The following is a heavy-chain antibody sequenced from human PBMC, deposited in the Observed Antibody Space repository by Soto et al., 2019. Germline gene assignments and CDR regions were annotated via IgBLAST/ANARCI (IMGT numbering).Heavy chain of an antibody. CDR1: GGSISSGDYY. V-gene: IGHV4-30-4*01. CDR2: IYYSGST. D-gene: IGHD3-3*01. J-gene: IGHJ4*02. Sequence: SETLSLTCTVSGGSISSGDYYWSWIRQPPGKGLEWIGYIYYSGSTYYNPSLKSRVTISVDTSKNQFSLKLSSVTAADTAVYYCASDPDWSGYYNDYWGQGTLVTVSS. CDR3: ASDPDWSGYYNDY.